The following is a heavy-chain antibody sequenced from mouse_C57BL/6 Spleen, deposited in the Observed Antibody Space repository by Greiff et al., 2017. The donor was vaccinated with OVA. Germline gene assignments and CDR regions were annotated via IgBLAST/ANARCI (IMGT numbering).Heavy chain of an antibody. CDR3: AGGLRRPYYYAMDY. D-gene: IGHD2-2*01. CDR2: INPNYGTT. V-gene: IGHV1-39*01. Sequence: EVQLQQSGPELVKPGASVKISCKASGYSFTDYNMTWVKQSNGKSLEWIGVINPNYGTTSYNQKFKGKATLTVDQSSSTAYMQLNSLTSEDSAVYYCAGGLRRPYYYAMDYWGQGTSGTVSS. CDR1: GYSFTDYN. J-gene: IGHJ4*01.